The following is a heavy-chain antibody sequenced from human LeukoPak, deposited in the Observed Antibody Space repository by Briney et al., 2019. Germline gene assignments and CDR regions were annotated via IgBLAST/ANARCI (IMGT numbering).Heavy chain of an antibody. D-gene: IGHD2-2*01. Sequence: GGSLRLSCAASGFTFSSYSMNWVRQAPGKGLEWVSSISSSSSYIYYADSVKGRFTISRDNSKNTLYLQMNSLRAEDTALYYCAKRYCTSTSCFFSDWWFDLWGRGTLVTVSS. CDR1: GFTFSSYS. CDR3: AKRYCTSTSCFFSDWWFDL. CDR2: ISSSSSYI. J-gene: IGHJ2*01. V-gene: IGHV3-21*04.